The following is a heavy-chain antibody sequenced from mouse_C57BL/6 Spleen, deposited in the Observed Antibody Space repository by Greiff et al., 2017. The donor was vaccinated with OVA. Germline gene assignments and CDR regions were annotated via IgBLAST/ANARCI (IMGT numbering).Heavy chain of an antibody. CDR2: INPGSGGT. CDR1: GYAFTNYL. V-gene: IGHV1-54*01. J-gene: IGHJ3*01. D-gene: IGHD4-1*01. CDR3: ARGGHWDPFAY. Sequence: QVQLQQSGAELVRPGTSVKVSCKASGYAFTNYLIEWVKQRPGQGLEWIGVINPGSGGTNYNEKFKGKATLTADKSSSTAYMQLSSLTSEDSAVYFCARGGHWDPFAYWGQGTLVTVSA.